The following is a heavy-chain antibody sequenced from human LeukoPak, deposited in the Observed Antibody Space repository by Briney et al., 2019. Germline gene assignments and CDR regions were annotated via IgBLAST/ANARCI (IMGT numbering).Heavy chain of an antibody. J-gene: IGHJ4*02. CDR1: GYSISSGYY. CDR2: IYHSGST. D-gene: IGHD1-26*01. V-gene: IGHV4-38-2*02. CDR3: ASGRYYFDY. Sequence: PSETLSLTCTVSGYSISSGYYWGWIRQPPGKGLEWIRSIYHSGSTYYNPSLKSRVTISVDTSKNQFSLKLSSVTAADTAVYYCASGRYYFDYWGQGTLVTVSS.